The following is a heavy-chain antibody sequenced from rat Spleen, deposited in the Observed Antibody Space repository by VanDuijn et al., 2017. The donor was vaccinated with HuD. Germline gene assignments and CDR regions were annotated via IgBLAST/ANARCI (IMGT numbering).Heavy chain of an antibody. V-gene: IGHV5S11*01. CDR1: GFTFSSFA. Sequence: EVQLVESGGGLVQPGRSMKLSCAASGFTFSSFAMAWVRQAPTKGLEWVASICYDGGNTYYRDSVKGRFTISRDNAKSSLYLQMDSLRSEETSPYYCAKGERVFDYWGQGVMVTVSS. CDR3: AKGERVFDY. D-gene: IGHD1-4*01. CDR2: ICYDGGNT. J-gene: IGHJ2*01.